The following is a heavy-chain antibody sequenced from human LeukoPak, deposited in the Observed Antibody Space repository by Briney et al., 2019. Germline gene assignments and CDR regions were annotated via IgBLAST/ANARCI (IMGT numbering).Heavy chain of an antibody. Sequence: GGSLRLSCAASGFTVSSYAMSWVRQAPGKGLEWVSAISGGGGSTYYADSVKGRFTISRDNSKNTRYLQMNSLRAEDTAVYYCAKDNTRLGDNWFDPWGQGTLVTVSS. V-gene: IGHV3-23*01. J-gene: IGHJ5*02. D-gene: IGHD3-10*01. CDR2: ISGGGGST. CDR1: GFTVSSYA. CDR3: AKDNTRLGDNWFDP.